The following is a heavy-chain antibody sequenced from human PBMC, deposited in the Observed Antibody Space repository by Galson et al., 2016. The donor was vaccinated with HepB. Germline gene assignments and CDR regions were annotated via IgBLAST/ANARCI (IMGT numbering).Heavy chain of an antibody. V-gene: IGHV3-53*01. Sequence: SLRLSCAASGFNVSGNYMTWFRQAPGKGLQWVSTIYRDDNTYYAASVKGRFTISRDLSKNTLFLQMNSLRAEDTAMYYCARETAADVNWFFDLWGRGTLVTVSS. CDR2: IYRDDNT. CDR1: GFNVSGNY. CDR3: ARETAADVNWFFDL. D-gene: IGHD6-13*01. J-gene: IGHJ2*01.